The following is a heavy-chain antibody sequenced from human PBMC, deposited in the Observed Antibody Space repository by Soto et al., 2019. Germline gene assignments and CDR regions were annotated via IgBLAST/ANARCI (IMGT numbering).Heavy chain of an antibody. CDR1: GGIFTNNA. CDR2: VIPLFDTA. V-gene: IGHV1-69*01. D-gene: IGHD5-18*01. Sequence: QVQVVQSGAEVKKPGSSVKVSCKVSGGIFTNNAISWVRQAPGQGLEWLGGVIPLFDTAYYAQIFRGRLRLSAYGATTAAYMELSGLTSADTAVYFCATGGHNDGYNFYHGMDVWGQGPTVTVS. CDR3: ATGGHNDGYNFYHGMDV. J-gene: IGHJ6*02.